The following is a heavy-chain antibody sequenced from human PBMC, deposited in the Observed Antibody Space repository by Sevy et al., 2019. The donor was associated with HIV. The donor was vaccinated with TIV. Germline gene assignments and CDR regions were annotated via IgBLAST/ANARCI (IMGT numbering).Heavy chain of an antibody. Sequence: ASVKVSCKVSGYTLTELCMHWVRQAPGKGLEWMGGFDPEDGETIYAQKFQGRVTMTEDTSTDTAYMELSSLRSEDTAVYYCATALGSSGWPKFDYWGQGTLVTVSS. J-gene: IGHJ4*02. CDR3: ATALGSSGWPKFDY. CDR2: FDPEDGET. V-gene: IGHV1-24*01. D-gene: IGHD6-19*01. CDR1: GYTLTELC.